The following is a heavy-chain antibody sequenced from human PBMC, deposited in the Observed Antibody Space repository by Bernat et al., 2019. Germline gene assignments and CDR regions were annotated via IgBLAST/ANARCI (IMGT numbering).Heavy chain of an antibody. CDR1: GFTFATYA. J-gene: IGHJ4*02. CDR3: AVKHSSGWYFDY. CDR2: ISVSADNT. Sequence: EVQLVESGGGLVQPGRSLRLSCAASGFTFATYAMSWVRQAPGKGLEWVSAISVSADNTYYADSVKGRFTISRDNSKNTLYLQMNSLRAEDTAVYYCAVKHSSGWYFDYWGQGTLVTVSS. V-gene: IGHV3-23*04. D-gene: IGHD6-19*01.